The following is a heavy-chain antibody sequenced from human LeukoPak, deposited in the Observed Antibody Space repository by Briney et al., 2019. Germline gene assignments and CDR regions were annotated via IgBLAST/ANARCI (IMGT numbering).Heavy chain of an antibody. V-gene: IGHV3-30*18. CDR1: GFTFSSYG. CDR2: ISYDGSNK. J-gene: IGHJ5*02. CDR3: AKASLRFGELSPPWFDP. Sequence: PGGSLRLSCAASGFTFSSYGMHWVRQAPGKGLEWVAVISYDGSNKYYADSVKGRFTISRDNSKNTLYLQMNSLRAEDTAVYYCAKASLRFGELSPPWFDPWGQGTLVTVSS. D-gene: IGHD3-10*01.